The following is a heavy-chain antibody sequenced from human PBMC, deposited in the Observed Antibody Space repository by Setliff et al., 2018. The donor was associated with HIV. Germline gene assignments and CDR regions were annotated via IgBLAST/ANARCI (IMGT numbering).Heavy chain of an antibody. J-gene: IGHJ5*02. D-gene: IGHD2-2*01. Sequence: KSSETLSLTCTVSGGSISSSSYYWGWIRQPPGKGLEWIGSIYYGGSAYYSPSLKSRVTISVDTSKNQFSLKLSSVTAADTAVYYCARRKGYCSGPSCLEFSWFDPWGQGTLVTVSS. CDR2: IYYGGSA. CDR1: GGSISSSSYY. CDR3: ARRKGYCSGPSCLEFSWFDP. V-gene: IGHV4-39*01.